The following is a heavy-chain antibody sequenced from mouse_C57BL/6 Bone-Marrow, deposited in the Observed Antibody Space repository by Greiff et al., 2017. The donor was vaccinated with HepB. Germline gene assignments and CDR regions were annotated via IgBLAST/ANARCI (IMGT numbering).Heavy chain of an antibody. D-gene: IGHD2-3*01. CDR3: ARNPIYDGYYVFAY. CDR2: IWSGGST. CDR1: GFSLTSYG. J-gene: IGHJ3*01. Sequence: VKLMESGPGLVQPSQSLSITCTVSGFSLTSYGVHWVRQSPGKGLEWLGVIWSGGSTDYNAAFISRLSISKDNSKSQVFFKMNSLQADDTAIYYCARNPIYDGYYVFAYWGQGTLVTVSA. V-gene: IGHV2-2*01.